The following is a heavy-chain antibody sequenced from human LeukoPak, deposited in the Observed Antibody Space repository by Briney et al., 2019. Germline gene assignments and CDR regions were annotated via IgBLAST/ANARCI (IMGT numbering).Heavy chain of an antibody. J-gene: IGHJ3*02. V-gene: IGHV1-18*01. CDR3: ARDVSSWYPDAFDI. CDR1: GYTFTSYG. D-gene: IGHD6-13*01. CDR2: ISAYNGNT. Sequence: PGASVKVSCKASGYTFTSYGISWVRQAPGQGLEWMGWISAYNGNTNYAQKLQGRVTMTTDTSTSTAYMELRSLRSDDTAVYYCARDVSSWYPDAFDIWGQGTMVTVSS.